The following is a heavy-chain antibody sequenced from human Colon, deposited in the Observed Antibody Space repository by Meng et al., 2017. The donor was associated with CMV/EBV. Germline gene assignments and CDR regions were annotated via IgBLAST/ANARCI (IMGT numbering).Heavy chain of an antibody. CDR2: ITGSSDFE. J-gene: IGHJ4*02. D-gene: IGHD2-21*01. CDR1: GSTFSNHV. CDR3: AKDRAYCGSFSCSPNYFDG. Sequence: SCAASGSTFSNHVMSWLRQAPGKGLEWVSAITGSSDFENLSDSVKGRFTISRDNSKNTLYLRMIDLRAEDTAMYYCAKDRAYCGSFSCSPNYFDGWGQGNLVTVSS. V-gene: IGHV3-23*01.